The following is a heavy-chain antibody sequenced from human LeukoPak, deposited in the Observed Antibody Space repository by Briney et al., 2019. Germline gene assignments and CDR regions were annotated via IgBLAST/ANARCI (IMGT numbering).Heavy chain of an antibody. J-gene: IGHJ4*02. CDR2: ISGSGGST. CDR1: GFTFSSYG. Sequence: PGGSLRLSCAASGFTFSSYGMSWVRQAPGKGLEWVSAISGSGGSTYYADSVKGRFTISRDNSKNTLYLQMSSLRAEDTAVYYCAKVGYDYVWGSYRGAFDYWGQGTLVTVSS. V-gene: IGHV3-23*01. D-gene: IGHD3-16*02. CDR3: AKVGYDYVWGSYRGAFDY.